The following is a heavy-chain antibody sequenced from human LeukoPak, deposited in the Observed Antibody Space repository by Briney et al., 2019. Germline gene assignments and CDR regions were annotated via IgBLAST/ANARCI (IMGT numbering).Heavy chain of an antibody. CDR3: ARVTIAVAVHFDF. CDR1: GFTLRSYW. D-gene: IGHD6-19*01. V-gene: IGHV3-74*01. CDR2: INSDGSSP. J-gene: IGHJ4*02. Sequence: GGSLRPSCTASGFTLRSYWTHWVPRAPGKGLGWGSRINSDGSSPSYAPPVKGRFPIHRANAKNTPYLQMNSRRAEDTAVYYFARVTIAVAVHFDFWGQGTLVTVSS.